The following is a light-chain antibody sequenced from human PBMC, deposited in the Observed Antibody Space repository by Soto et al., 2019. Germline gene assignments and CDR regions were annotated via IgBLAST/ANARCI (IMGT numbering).Light chain of an antibody. J-gene: IGKJ5*01. CDR1: QDINKN. CDR2: DAS. CDR3: QQYESLPLT. Sequence: DIQMTQSPSSLSASVGDRGSITCHASQDINKNLIWYQQKPGKAPKLLIYDASDLETGVPSRFSGSGSGTGFTFTISSLQPEEFATYYCQQYESLPLTFGQGTRLEIK. V-gene: IGKV1-33*01.